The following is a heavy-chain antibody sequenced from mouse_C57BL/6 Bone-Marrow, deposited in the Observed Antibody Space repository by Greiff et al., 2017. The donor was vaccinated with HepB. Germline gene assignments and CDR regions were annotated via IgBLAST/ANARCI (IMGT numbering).Heavy chain of an antibody. J-gene: IGHJ2*01. Sequence: VQLQQSVAELVRPGASVKLSCTASGFNIKNSYMHWVKQRPEQGLEWIGRIDPANGTTKYAPKFQGKATITADPSSNTAYLQLSSLTSEVTAIYYVARGTSYYGSSYLCFGHWGQGTTLTASS. CDR1: GFNIKNSY. D-gene: IGHD1-1*01. CDR2: IDPANGTT. CDR3: ARGTSYYGSSYLCFGH. V-gene: IGHV14-3*01.